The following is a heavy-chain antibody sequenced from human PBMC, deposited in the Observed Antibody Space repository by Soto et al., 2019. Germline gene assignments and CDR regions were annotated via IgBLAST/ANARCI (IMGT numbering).Heavy chain of an antibody. CDR3: AKTRDSLFDY. Sequence: PSQTLSLTCAISGDSVSSNRVTWNWIRQSPSRGLEWLGRTYYRSTWSNDYAVSVKSRITINPDTSKNQFSLQLNSVSPEDTAVYYCAKTRDSLFDYCGQGSLVTVSS. D-gene: IGHD2-21*02. V-gene: IGHV6-1*01. CDR1: GDSVSSNRVT. J-gene: IGHJ4*02. CDR2: TYYRSTWSN.